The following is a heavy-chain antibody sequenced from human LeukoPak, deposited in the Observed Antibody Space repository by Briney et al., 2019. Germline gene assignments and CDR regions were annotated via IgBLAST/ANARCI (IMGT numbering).Heavy chain of an antibody. D-gene: IGHD3-22*01. CDR3: ARGYYDSSGYYYGLDY. CDR1: GFTFADYT. CDR2: ISRNGGSK. V-gene: IGHV3-9*01. Sequence: GRSLRLSCAASGFTFADYTMHWVRQPPGKGLEWVSSISRNGGSKNYVDSVKGRFTIDRDDAKNSLYLQMNSLRAEDTALYYCARGYYDSSGYYYGLDYWGQGTLVTVSS. J-gene: IGHJ4*02.